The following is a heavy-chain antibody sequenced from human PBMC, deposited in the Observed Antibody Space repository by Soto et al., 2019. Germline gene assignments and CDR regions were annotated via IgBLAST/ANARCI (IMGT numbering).Heavy chain of an antibody. D-gene: IGHD5-12*01. CDR1: GFTFSNFW. V-gene: IGHV3-7*01. J-gene: IGHJ5*02. CDR3: ARSGRDGYNP. CDR2: IKHDGSEE. Sequence: VGSLSLSCEASGFTFSNFWMTWVRQAPGKGLEWVANIKHDGSEENYLDSVKGRFTISRDNTKNLVYLQMNRLRAEDTAVYYCARSGRDGYNPWGQGTLVTVSS.